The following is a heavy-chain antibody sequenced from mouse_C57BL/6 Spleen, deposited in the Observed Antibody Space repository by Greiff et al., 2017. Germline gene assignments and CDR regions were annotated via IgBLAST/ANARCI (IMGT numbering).Heavy chain of an antibody. J-gene: IGHJ1*03. V-gene: IGHV5-9-1*02. D-gene: IGHD2-3*01. CDR2: ISSGGDYI. CDR1: GFTFSSYA. Sequence: EVMLVESGEGLVKPGGSLKLSCAASGFTFSSYAMSWVRQTPEKRLEWVAYISSGGDYIYYADTVKGRFTISRDKARNTLYLQMSSLKSEDTAMYYCTRDDSPWYFDVWGTGTTVTVSS. CDR3: TRDDSPWYFDV.